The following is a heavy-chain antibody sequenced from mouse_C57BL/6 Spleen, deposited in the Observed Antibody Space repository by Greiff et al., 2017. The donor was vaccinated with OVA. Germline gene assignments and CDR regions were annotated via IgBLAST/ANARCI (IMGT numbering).Heavy chain of an antibody. Sequence: VQLQQSGAELVKPGASVKISCKASGYSFSSYWMNWVKQRPGKGLEWIGQIYPGDGDTNYNGKFKGKATLTADKSSSTAYRQRSSLTSEDSAVYFCASPYSNYGYFDVWGAGTTVTDSS. CDR2: IYPGDGDT. J-gene: IGHJ1*01. CDR3: ASPYSNYGYFDV. V-gene: IGHV1-80*01. D-gene: IGHD2-5*01. CDR1: GYSFSSYW.